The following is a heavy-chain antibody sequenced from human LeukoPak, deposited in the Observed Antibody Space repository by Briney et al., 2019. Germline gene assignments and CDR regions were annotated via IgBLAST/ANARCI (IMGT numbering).Heavy chain of an antibody. J-gene: IGHJ4*02. CDR1: GYTFTDLS. CDR3: VTLGGGVPIAIVDY. Sequence: GASVKVSCKVSGYTFTDLSLHWVRQAAGKGLEWMGGFEPEDGERVYAQTFQGRVAMTEGTSTDTAYMELSSLTSEDTAVYYCVTLGGGVPIAIVDYWGQGTLVTVSS. CDR2: FEPEDGER. V-gene: IGHV1-24*01. D-gene: IGHD3-16*01.